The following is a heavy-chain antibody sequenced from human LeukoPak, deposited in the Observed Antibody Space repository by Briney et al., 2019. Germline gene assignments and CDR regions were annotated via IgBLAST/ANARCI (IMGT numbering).Heavy chain of an antibody. CDR3: AELGITMIGGV. D-gene: IGHD3-10*02. V-gene: IGHV3-48*03. CDR2: ISSSGSTI. Sequence: PGGSLRLSCGASGFTFSFFEMNWVRQAPGKGLEWVSNISSSGSTIYYADSVKGRFTISRDNAKNSLYLQMNSLRAEDTAVYYCAELGITMIGGVWGKGTTVTISS. J-gene: IGHJ6*04. CDR1: GFTFSFFE.